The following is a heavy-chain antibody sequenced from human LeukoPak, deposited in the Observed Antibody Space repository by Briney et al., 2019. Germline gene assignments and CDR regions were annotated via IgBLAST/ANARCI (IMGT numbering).Heavy chain of an antibody. V-gene: IGHV3-21*01. CDR2: ISSSSSYI. Sequence: GGSLRLSCAASGFTFSSYAMSWVRQAPGKGLEWVSSISSSSSYIYYADSVKGRFTISRDNAKNSLYLQMNSLRAEDTAVYYCAKVDTAMGSLDAFDIWGQGTMVTVSS. D-gene: IGHD5-18*01. CDR3: AKVDTAMGSLDAFDI. J-gene: IGHJ3*02. CDR1: GFTFSSYA.